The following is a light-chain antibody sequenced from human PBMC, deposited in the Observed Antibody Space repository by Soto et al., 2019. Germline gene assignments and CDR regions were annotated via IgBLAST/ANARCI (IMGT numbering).Light chain of an antibody. CDR1: SSDIGGYDY. V-gene: IGLV2-14*01. CDR2: EVR. Sequence: QSVRSHPASVSRSPGQSITISCTGTSSDIGGYDYVSWYQQRPGKAPKLMIYEVRYRPSGVSNRFSGSKSGNTASLTISGLQAEDEAVYYCCSYTRTSNHYLFGSGTKVTVL. J-gene: IGLJ1*01. CDR3: CSYTRTSNHYL.